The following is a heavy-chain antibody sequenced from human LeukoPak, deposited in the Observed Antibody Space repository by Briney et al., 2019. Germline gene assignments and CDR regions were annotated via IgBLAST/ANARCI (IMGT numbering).Heavy chain of an antibody. CDR3: ARPRIFCSGGSCYRPDAFDI. CDR1: GGSISSYY. CDR2: INHSGST. Sequence: PSETLSLTCTVSGGSISSYYWSWIRQPPGKGLEWIGEINHSGSTNYNPSLKSRVTISVDTSKNQFSLKLSSVAAANTAVYYCARPRIFCSGGSCYRPDAFDIWGQGTMVTVSS. J-gene: IGHJ3*02. D-gene: IGHD2-15*01. V-gene: IGHV4-34*01.